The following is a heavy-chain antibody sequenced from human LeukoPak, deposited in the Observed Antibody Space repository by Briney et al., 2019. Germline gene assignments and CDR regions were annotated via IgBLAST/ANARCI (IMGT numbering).Heavy chain of an antibody. D-gene: IGHD5-12*01. CDR3: ARDRRWGFSGYELDY. CDR1: GYTFISYY. V-gene: IGHV1-46*01. Sequence: ASVKVSCKAFGYTFISYYMNWVRQAPGQGLEWMGIINPSGGSTSYAQKFQGRVTMTTDTSTTTAYMELRSLRSDDTGVYYCARDRRWGFSGYELDYWGQGTLVTVSS. J-gene: IGHJ4*02. CDR2: INPSGGST.